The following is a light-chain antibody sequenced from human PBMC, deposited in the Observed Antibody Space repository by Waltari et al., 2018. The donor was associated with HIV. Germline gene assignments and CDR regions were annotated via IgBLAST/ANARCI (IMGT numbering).Light chain of an antibody. V-gene: IGLV4-69*02. Sequence: QLVLTQSPSASASLGASVTLTCLLPSGHNNYAVTWHQQQPQKGPRYLMKVNTDGSHTKGDGIPDRFSGSSSGTERYLTISSLQSEDEADYYCQTWGTGIRVFGGGTKLTVL. CDR1: SGHNNYA. CDR2: VNTDGSH. J-gene: IGLJ3*02. CDR3: QTWGTGIRV.